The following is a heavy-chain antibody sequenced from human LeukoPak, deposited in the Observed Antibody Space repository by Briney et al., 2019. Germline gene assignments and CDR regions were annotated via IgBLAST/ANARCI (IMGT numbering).Heavy chain of an antibody. V-gene: IGHV4-39*01. CDR2: IYYSGST. CDR1: GGSISSSSYY. J-gene: IGHJ5*02. D-gene: IGHD2-2*03. Sequence: SETLSLTCTVYGGSISSSSYYWGWIRQPPGKGLEWIGSIYYSGSTYYNPSLKSRVTISVDTSKNQFSLKLSSVTAADTAVYYCARSLDILVVPAGWFDPWGQGTLVTVSS. CDR3: ARSLDILVVPAGWFDP.